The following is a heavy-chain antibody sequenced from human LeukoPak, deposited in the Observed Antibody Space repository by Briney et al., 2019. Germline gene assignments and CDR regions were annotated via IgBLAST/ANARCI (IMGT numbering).Heavy chain of an antibody. CDR1: GYTFTGYY. V-gene: IGHV1-2*06. CDR2: INPNSGGT. Sequence: ASVKVSCKASGYTFTGYYMHWVRQAPGQGLEWMGRINPNSGGTNYAQKFRGRVTMTRDTSISTAYMELSRLRSDDTAVYYCARGSQDDYGDHKLSGPWGQGTLVTVSS. CDR3: ARGSQDDYGDHKLSGP. J-gene: IGHJ5*02. D-gene: IGHD4-17*01.